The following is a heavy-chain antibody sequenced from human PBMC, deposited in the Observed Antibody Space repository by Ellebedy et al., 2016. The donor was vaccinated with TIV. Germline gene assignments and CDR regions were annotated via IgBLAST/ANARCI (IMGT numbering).Heavy chain of an antibody. V-gene: IGHV1-2*02. CDR2: INPNSGGT. J-gene: IGHJ4*02. CDR3: AILSGSYYFDY. Sequence: ASVKVSXKASGYTFTGYYMHWVRQAPGQGLEWMGWINPNSGGTNYAQKFQGRVTMTRDTSISTAYMELSSLRSEDTAVYYCAILSGSYYFDYWGQGTLVTVSS. D-gene: IGHD1-26*01. CDR1: GYTFTGYY.